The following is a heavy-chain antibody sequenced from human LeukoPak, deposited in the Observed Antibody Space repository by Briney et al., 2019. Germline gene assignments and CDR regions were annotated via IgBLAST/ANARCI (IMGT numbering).Heavy chain of an antibody. J-gene: IGHJ4*02. Sequence: PGGSLRLSCAASGFTFTDYRMNWVRQAPGKGLEWVSSISGTSTDIYYADSVKGRFTISRDNAKNSLYLQMNSLRAEDTAVYYCARGRTTGTTFDYWGQGTLVTVSS. V-gene: IGHV3-21*01. CDR2: ISGTSTDI. D-gene: IGHD1-1*01. CDR1: GFTFTDYR. CDR3: ARGRTTGTTFDY.